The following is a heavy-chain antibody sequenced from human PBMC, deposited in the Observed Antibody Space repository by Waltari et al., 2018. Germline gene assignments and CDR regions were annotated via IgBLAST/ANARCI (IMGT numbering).Heavy chain of an antibody. J-gene: IGHJ4*02. D-gene: IGHD4-17*01. V-gene: IGHV3-7*03. CDR2: INQDGSEG. CDR3: ARYGDSDPGFDY. Sequence: ELQLVESGGGLVQPGGSLRLSCAASGFTFRSYWMSWVHQARGKGLEWVANINQDGSEGYYVDSVTGRFTISRDNAKNSLYLQMSSLRAEDTAVYYCARYGDSDPGFDYWGQGTLVTVTS. CDR1: GFTFRSYW.